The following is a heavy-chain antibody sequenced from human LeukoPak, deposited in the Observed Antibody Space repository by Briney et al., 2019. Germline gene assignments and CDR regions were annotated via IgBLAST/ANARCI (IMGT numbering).Heavy chain of an antibody. CDR2: ISGTGTTI. Sequence: GGSLSLSCAASGLTFSDYYMTWIRQAPGKGLEWVSSISGTGTTIYSADSVRGRFTVSRDNARNSLFLHMNSLRAEDTAVYYCAVQITMIVVVPYFDYWGQGTLVTVSS. CDR1: GLTFSDYY. D-gene: IGHD3-22*01. CDR3: AVQITMIVVVPYFDY. V-gene: IGHV3-11*04. J-gene: IGHJ4*02.